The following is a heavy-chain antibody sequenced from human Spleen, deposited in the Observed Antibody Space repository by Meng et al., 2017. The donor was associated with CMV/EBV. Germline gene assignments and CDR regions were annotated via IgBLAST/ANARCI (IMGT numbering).Heavy chain of an antibody. CDR1: GYTFTTYG. CDR2: ISAYNGET. D-gene: IGHD2-15*01. V-gene: IGHV1-18*01. CDR3: AREFSSMVVREGSDY. Sequence: SGYTFTTYGISWVRQAPGQGLEWMGWISAYNGETNYAQKLQDRVTMTTDASTSTAYMELRSLRSDDTAVYYCAREFSSMVVREGSDYWGQGTLVTVSS. J-gene: IGHJ4*02.